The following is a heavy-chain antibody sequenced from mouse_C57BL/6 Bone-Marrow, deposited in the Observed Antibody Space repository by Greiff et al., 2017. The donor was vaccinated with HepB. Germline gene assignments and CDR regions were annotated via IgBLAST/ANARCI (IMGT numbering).Heavy chain of an antibody. V-gene: IGHV1-63*01. Sequence: QVQLQQSGAELVRPGTSVKMSCKASGYTFTNYWIGWAKQRPGHGLEWIGDIYPGGGYTNYNEEFKGKATLTADKSSSTAYMQFSSLTSEDSAIYYCARGGYDYDWAMDYWGQGTSVTVSS. CDR2: IYPGGGYT. D-gene: IGHD2-4*01. J-gene: IGHJ4*01. CDR3: ARGGYDYDWAMDY. CDR1: GYTFTNYW.